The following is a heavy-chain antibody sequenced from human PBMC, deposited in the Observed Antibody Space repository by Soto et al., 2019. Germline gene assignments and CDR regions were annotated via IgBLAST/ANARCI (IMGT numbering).Heavy chain of an antibody. Sequence: SETLSLTCAVYGGSFSGYYWSWIRQPPGKGLEWIGEINHSGSTNYNPSLKSRVTISVDTSKNQFSLKLSSVTAADTAVYYCASWKDDIAAAGTRWFDPWGQGTLVTVSS. CDR1: GGSFSGYY. CDR3: ASWKDDIAAAGTRWFDP. J-gene: IGHJ5*02. V-gene: IGHV4-34*01. D-gene: IGHD6-13*01. CDR2: INHSGST.